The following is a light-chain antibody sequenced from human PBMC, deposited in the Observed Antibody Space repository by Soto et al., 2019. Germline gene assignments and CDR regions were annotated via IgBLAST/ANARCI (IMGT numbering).Light chain of an antibody. CDR1: QDISNY. CDR3: AHHRSYPST. Sequence: DIQMTQSPSAMSASVGERVTITCRASQDISNYLAWFQQKPGQVPKRLIYVASSLQSGVPSRFSGSGSATEFTLTISSLQPEDFATYYCAHHRSYPSTFGQGTKVEIK. CDR2: VAS. J-gene: IGKJ1*01. V-gene: IGKV1-17*03.